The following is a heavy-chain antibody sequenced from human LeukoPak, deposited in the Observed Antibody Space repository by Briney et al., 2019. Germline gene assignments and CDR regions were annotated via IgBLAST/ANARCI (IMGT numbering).Heavy chain of an antibody. CDR2: ISRNSRYI. V-gene: IGHV3-21*06. CDR3: ARVAEAAAFDS. CDR1: GFSFSTYS. J-gene: IGHJ4*02. Sequence: PGGSLRLSCAASGFSFSTYSMNWVRQAPGKGLEWVSSISRNSRYIYYADSMRGRFTISRDNAKNSLYLQMNSLNPEDTAVYYCARVAEAAAFDSWGQGTLVTVSS. D-gene: IGHD6-13*01.